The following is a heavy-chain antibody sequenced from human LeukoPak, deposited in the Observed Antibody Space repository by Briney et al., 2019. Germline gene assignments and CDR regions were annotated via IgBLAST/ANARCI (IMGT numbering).Heavy chain of an antibody. Sequence: GGSLRLSCAASGFTFSDYYMSWIRQAPGMGLEWVSYISSDRTTYYADSVKGRFTISRDNAKNSLYLQMNSLRAGDTAVYYCARGDFWSAFYMYDWGQGTLVTVSS. CDR1: GFTFSDYY. CDR2: ISSDRTT. CDR3: ARGDFWSAFYMYD. V-gene: IGHV3-11*01. J-gene: IGHJ4*02. D-gene: IGHD3-3*01.